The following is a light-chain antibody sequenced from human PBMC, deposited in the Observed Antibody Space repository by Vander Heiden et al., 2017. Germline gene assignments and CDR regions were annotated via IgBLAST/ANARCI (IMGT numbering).Light chain of an antibody. CDR2: EIS. V-gene: IGLV2-14*01. CDR3: SSYRSSSYTSSGNPDV. Sequence: QSALTQPVSVSGSPGQSSTIPCTGTSSDVGGYDDVSWDQQHRGKAPKLKIEEISNRLAGVANRFSGAKAGNTASLTISGLQAEDEADYYCSSYRSSSYTSSGNPDVGGTGTKATVL. CDR1: SSDVGGYDD. J-gene: IGLJ1*01.